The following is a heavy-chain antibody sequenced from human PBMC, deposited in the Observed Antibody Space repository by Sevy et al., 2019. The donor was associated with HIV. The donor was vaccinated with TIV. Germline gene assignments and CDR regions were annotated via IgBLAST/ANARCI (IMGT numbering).Heavy chain of an antibody. V-gene: IGHV1-2*02. Sequence: ASVKVSCKASGYTFNAYYIYWVRQAPGQGLEWMEWINPNSGDTNYAQKFQGRVTMTRDTSISTVYMEVNSLRSDDTAVYYCARLLSVREDLDYWGQGTLVTVSS. CDR1: GYTFNAYY. J-gene: IGHJ4*02. CDR3: ARLLSVREDLDY. CDR2: INPNSGDT. D-gene: IGHD4-4*01.